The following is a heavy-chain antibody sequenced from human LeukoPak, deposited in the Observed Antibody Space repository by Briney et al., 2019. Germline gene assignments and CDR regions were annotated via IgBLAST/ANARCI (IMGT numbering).Heavy chain of an antibody. CDR1: GFTFSDHW. Sequence: GGSLRLSCEVSGFTFSDHWMTWVRQAPGKGLEWVSIIYSAGSTYYADSVKGRFTISRDNSKNTLYLQMNSLRAEDTAVYYCAKDRASWYEYAFDYWGQGTLVTVSS. CDR2: IYSAGST. D-gene: IGHD2-2*01. V-gene: IGHV3-53*01. J-gene: IGHJ4*02. CDR3: AKDRASWYEYAFDY.